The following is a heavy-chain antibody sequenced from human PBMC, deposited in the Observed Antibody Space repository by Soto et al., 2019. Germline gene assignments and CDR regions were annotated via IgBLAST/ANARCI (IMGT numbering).Heavy chain of an antibody. J-gene: IGHJ1*01. Sequence: GGSLRLSCAASGFTFSSYAMHWVRQAPGKGLEWVAVISYDGSNKYYADSVKGRFTISRDNSKNTLYLQMNSLRAEDTAVYYCARARETTGNDAEYFQHWGQGTLVTVSS. V-gene: IGHV3-30-3*01. CDR3: ARARETTGNDAEYFQH. CDR1: GFTFSSYA. CDR2: ISYDGSNK. D-gene: IGHD4-17*01.